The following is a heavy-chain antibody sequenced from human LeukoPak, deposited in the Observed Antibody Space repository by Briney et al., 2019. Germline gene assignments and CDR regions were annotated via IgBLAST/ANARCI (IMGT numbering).Heavy chain of an antibody. J-gene: IGHJ4*02. CDR2: IKQDGSEK. V-gene: IGHV3-7*01. CDR3: AREYYDFWSGLYN. D-gene: IGHD3-3*01. Sequence: PGGSLRFSCAASGFTFSSYWMSWVRQAPGKGLEWVANIKQDGSEKYYVDSVKGRFTISRDNAKTSLYLQMNSLRAEDTAVYYCAREYYDFWSGLYNWGQGTLVTVSS. CDR1: GFTFSSYW.